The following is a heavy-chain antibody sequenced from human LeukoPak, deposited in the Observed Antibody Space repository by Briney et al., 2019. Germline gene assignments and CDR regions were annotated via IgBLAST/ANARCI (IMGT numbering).Heavy chain of an antibody. CDR3: AGSTVTRLAEYFQH. V-gene: IGHV1-69*01. J-gene: IGHJ1*01. CDR2: IIPIFGTA. Sequence: SVKVSCKASGGTFSSYAISWVRQAPGQGLEWMGGIIPIFGTANYAQKLQGRVTITADESTSTAYMELSSLRSEDTAVYYCAGSTVTRLAEYFQHWGQGTLVTVSS. CDR1: GGTFSSYA. D-gene: IGHD4-17*01.